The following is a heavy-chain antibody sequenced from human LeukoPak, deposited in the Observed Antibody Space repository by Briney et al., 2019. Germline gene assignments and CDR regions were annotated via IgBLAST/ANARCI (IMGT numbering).Heavy chain of an antibody. J-gene: IGHJ4*02. D-gene: IGHD1-26*01. Sequence: GGSLRLSCAASGFTFSDYYMSWIRQAPGKGLEWVTYISGSGNAKNYAESVKGRFTISRDNAKNSVFLQMDSLRAEDTAVYYYARAGGSYWMGAKFDFWGQGILVTVSS. CDR1: GFTFSDYY. CDR3: ARAGGSYWMGAKFDF. CDR2: ISGSGNAK. V-gene: IGHV3-11*01.